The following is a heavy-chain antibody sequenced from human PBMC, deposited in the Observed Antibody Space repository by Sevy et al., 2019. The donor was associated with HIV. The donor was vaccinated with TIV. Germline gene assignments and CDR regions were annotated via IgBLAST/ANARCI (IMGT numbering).Heavy chain of an antibody. CDR1: GFSFSTYA. J-gene: IGHJ3*01. CDR3: AKAVANHLFDSFDL. V-gene: IGHV3-30*04. Sequence: GGSLRLSCAASGFSFSTYAMHWVRQAPGTGLEWVAVISYDESHKYYTDSVKGRFTTSRANSKNTLFMQMNSLRPEDTALYYCAKAVANHLFDSFDLWGQGTVVTVSS. D-gene: IGHD3-22*01. CDR2: ISYDESHK.